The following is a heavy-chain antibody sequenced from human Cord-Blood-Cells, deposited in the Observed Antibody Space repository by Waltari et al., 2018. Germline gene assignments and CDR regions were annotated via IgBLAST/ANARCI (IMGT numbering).Heavy chain of an antibody. J-gene: IGHJ5*02. CDR1: GFSLSTSGMC. D-gene: IGHD2-8*02. Sequence: QVTLRESGPALVKPTQTLTLTCTFSGFSLSTSGMCVSWIRQPPGKALEWLALIDWDDDKYYSTSLKTRLTISKDTSKNQVCLTWTNMDPVCTVRYSLLCIPHTSGGFWFDPWGQGTLVTVSS. V-gene: IGHV2-70*01. CDR2: IDWDDDK. CDR3: LCIPHTSGGFWFDP.